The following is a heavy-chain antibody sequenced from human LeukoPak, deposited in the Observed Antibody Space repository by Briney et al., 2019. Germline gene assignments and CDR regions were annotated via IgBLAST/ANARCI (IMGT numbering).Heavy chain of an antibody. Sequence: PSQTLSLTCTVSGGSISSGDYYWSWIRQPPGKGLEWIGYIYYSGSTYYNPSLKSRVTISVDTSKNQFSLKLSSVTAADTAVYYCARRGSYNWNPLGAFDIWGQGTMVTVSS. CDR3: ARRGSYNWNPLGAFDI. V-gene: IGHV4-30-4*01. J-gene: IGHJ3*02. CDR2: IYYSGST. CDR1: GGSISSGDYY. D-gene: IGHD1-20*01.